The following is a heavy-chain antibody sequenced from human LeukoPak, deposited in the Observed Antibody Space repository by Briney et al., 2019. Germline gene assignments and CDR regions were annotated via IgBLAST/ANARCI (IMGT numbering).Heavy chain of an antibody. CDR2: IYYSGGT. V-gene: IGHV4-39*07. CDR3: ARAAYGSLDY. D-gene: IGHD4-17*01. Sequence: NPSETLSLTCTVSGASISSSTYYWGWIRQPPGKGLEWIGRIYYSGGTAYNPSLTSRVTISVDSSKNRFSLKLKSLTAADTAVYYCARAAYGSLDYWGQGALVVVSS. J-gene: IGHJ4*02. CDR1: GASISSSTYY.